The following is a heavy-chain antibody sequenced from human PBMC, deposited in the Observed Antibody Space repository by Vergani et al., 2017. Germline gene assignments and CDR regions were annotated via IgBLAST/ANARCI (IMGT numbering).Heavy chain of an antibody. V-gene: IGHV1-69*13. CDR1: GGTFSSYA. Sequence: QVQLVQSGAEVKKPGSSVKVSCKASGGTFSSYAISWVRQAPGQGLEWMGRIIPIFGTANYAQKFQGRVTITADESTSPAYMELSSLRSEDTAVYYCARDSGSSWYYYYYGMDVWGQGTTVTVSS. CDR2: IIPIFGTA. D-gene: IGHD6-13*01. J-gene: IGHJ6*02. CDR3: ARDSGSSWYYYYYGMDV.